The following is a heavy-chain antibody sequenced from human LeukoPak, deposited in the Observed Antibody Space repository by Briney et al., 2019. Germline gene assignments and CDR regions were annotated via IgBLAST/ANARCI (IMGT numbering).Heavy chain of an antibody. CDR2: INPNSGDT. D-gene: IGHD5-24*01. CDR3: GREDLYTYPLDF. Sequence: GASVKVSCRASGYTFTDYYLHWVRQAPGQGLEWLGWINPNSGDTNFAQKFQGRVTMTRDTSINTAYMELSGLRSDDTAVYYCGREDLYTYPLDFWGQGTLVTVSS. CDR1: GYTFTDYY. J-gene: IGHJ1*01. V-gene: IGHV1-2*02.